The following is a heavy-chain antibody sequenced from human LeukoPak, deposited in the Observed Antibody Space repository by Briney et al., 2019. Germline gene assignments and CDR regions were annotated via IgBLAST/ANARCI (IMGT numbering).Heavy chain of an antibody. D-gene: IGHD2-15*01. Sequence: GGSLRLSCAASGFTRSSNYMSWVRQAPGKGLEWVSLIYSDGSTYYADSVRGRFTISRDNSKNTLYLQMNSLRAEDTAVYFCARDLGYCSGGSCYVGYFDYWGQGTLVTVSS. J-gene: IGHJ4*02. V-gene: IGHV3-66*01. CDR3: ARDLGYCSGGSCYVGYFDY. CDR1: GFTRSSNY. CDR2: IYSDGST.